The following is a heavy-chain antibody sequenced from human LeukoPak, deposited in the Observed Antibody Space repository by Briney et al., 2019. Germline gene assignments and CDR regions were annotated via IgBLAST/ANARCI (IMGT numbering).Heavy chain of an antibody. Sequence: GGSLRLSCAASGFTFGDYAMSWFRQAPGKGLEGVGFIRSKAYGGTTEYAASVKGRFTISRDDSKSIAYLQMNSLKTEDTAVYYCTRCFMIAVTIGDAFDIWGQGTLVTVSS. CDR2: IRSKAYGGTT. CDR1: GFTFGDYA. CDR3: TRCFMIAVTIGDAFDI. D-gene: IGHD3-22*01. J-gene: IGHJ3*02. V-gene: IGHV3-49*03.